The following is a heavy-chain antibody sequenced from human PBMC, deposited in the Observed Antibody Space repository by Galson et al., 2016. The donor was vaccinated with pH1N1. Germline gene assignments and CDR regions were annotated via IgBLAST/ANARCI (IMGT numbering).Heavy chain of an antibody. J-gene: IGHJ6*02. CDR1: GFTFTPYW. CDR3: ARKGLPDV. Sequence: LRLSCAASGFTFTPYWMSWVRQAPGKGLEWVANIKQDGSVIYYVDSVRGRFTISRDNAKNSLYLQMSSLRADDTAVYYCARKGLPDVWGPGTTVTVSS. CDR2: IKQDGSVI. V-gene: IGHV3-7*01.